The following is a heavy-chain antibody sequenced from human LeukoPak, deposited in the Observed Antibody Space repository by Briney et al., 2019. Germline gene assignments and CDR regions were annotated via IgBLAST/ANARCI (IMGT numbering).Heavy chain of an antibody. CDR3: ARRPYDSGSYADY. J-gene: IGHJ4*02. CDR2: IYPGDSDT. Sequence: GESLKISCKGSGYRFTSHWIGWVRQMPGKGLEWMGIIYPGDSDTRYSPSFQGQVTISADNSISTAYLQWNSPKASDTAMYYCARRPYDSGSYADYWGQGTLVTVSS. CDR1: GYRFTSHW. D-gene: IGHD3-10*01. V-gene: IGHV5-51*01.